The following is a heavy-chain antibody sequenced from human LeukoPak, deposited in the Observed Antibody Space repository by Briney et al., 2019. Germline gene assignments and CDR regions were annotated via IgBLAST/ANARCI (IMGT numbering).Heavy chain of an antibody. V-gene: IGHV4-34*01. CDR1: GGSISSYY. Sequence: PSETLSLTCTVSGGSISSYYWSWIRHPPGKGLEWIGEINHSGSTNYNPSLKSRVTISVDTSKNQCSLKLSTVTAADTAVYYCARGLGVAVAGPVDYWGQGTLVTVSS. J-gene: IGHJ4*02. D-gene: IGHD6-19*01. CDR2: INHSGST. CDR3: ARGLGVAVAGPVDY.